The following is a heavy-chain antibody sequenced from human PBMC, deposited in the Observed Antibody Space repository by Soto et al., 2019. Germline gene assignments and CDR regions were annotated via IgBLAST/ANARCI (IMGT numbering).Heavy chain of an antibody. J-gene: IGHJ4*02. CDR1: GYTFTSYG. Sequence: QVQLVQSGAEVKKPGASVKVSCKASGYTFTSYGISWVRQAPGQGLEWMGWISAYNGNTNYAQKLQGRVTMTTDTSPSTAYMELRRLRSDDTAVYYCARDLASYYYDSSGYSWDFWGQGTLVTVSS. D-gene: IGHD3-22*01. CDR3: ARDLASYYYDSSGYSWDF. CDR2: ISAYNGNT. V-gene: IGHV1-18*01.